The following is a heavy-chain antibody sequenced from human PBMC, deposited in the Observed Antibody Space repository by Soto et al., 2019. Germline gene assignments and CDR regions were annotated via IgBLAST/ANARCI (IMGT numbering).Heavy chain of an antibody. D-gene: IGHD6-19*01. CDR1: GFTFSSYA. CDR3: AKDWAGTAVADGDAFDI. CDR2: ISGSGGST. V-gene: IGHV3-23*01. J-gene: IGHJ3*02. Sequence: GGSLRLSCAASGFTFSSYAMSWVRQAPGKGLEWVSAISGSGGSTYYADSVKGRFTISRDNSKNTLYLQMNSLRAEDTAVYYCAKDWAGTAVADGDAFDIWGQGTMVTV.